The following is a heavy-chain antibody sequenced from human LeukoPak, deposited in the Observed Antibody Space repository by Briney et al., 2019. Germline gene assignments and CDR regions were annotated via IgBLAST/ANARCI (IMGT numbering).Heavy chain of an antibody. V-gene: IGHV3-48*02. CDR1: GSTFISYS. J-gene: IGHJ4*02. D-gene: IGHD7-27*01. CDR3: ARGRLGTDFDY. CDR2: ISGSSSAI. Sequence: GESLRLSCAASGSTFISYSMNWVRQAPGRGLEWVSYISGSSSAIYYADSVKGRFTISRDNAMNSLYLQMNSLRDDDTAVYYCARGRLGTDFDYWGQGTLVTVSS.